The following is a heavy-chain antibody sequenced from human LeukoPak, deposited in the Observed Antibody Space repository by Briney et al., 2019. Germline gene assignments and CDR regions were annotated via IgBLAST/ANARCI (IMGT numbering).Heavy chain of an antibody. CDR3: ARDGGYGSYVSPSNWYFDL. CDR2: IYSGGST. Sequence: GGSLRLSCAASGFTVSNNYMNWVRQAPGKGLEWVSVIYSGGSTDYADSVKGRFTISRDNSKNTLYLQMNNPRAEDTAVYYCARDGGYGSYVSPSNWYFDLWGRGTLVTVSS. J-gene: IGHJ2*01. V-gene: IGHV3-53*01. D-gene: IGHD1-26*01. CDR1: GFTVSNNY.